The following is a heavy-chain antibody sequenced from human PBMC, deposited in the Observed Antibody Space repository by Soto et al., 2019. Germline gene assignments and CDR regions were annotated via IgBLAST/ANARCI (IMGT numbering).Heavy chain of an antibody. CDR2: LYDVDGS. J-gene: IGHJ3*01. CDR1: GLTVSGKKY. CDR3: ASWHEREHAYDV. D-gene: IGHD1-1*01. Sequence: DVQLVESGGGLIQPGASLRLSCAAFGLTVSGKKYLAWVRQAPGKGLEWVSALYDVDGSFYADSVKGRFTTSSDSSKTTVYLQMNGLRPDDTAVYYCASWHEREHAYDVWGQGTTVTVSS. V-gene: IGHV3-53*01.